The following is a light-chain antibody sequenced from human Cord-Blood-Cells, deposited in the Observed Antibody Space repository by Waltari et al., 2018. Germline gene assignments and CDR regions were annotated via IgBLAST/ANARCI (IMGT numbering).Light chain of an antibody. CDR2: EVS. CDR1: TSDFGSYNR. CDR3: SSYTSRSTVV. J-gene: IGLJ2*01. Sequence: QTALTQPPSVSGSPGQSVTISCTGTTSDFGSYNRVSWYQQPPGTAHKLMIYEVSNRPSWVPDRFAGSTSGNAASLTISGLPAEDEAYYCCSSYTSRSTVVFGGGTKLTVL. V-gene: IGLV2-18*02.